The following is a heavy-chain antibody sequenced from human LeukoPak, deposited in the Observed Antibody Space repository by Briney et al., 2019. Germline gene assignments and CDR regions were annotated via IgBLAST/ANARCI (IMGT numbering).Heavy chain of an antibody. CDR2: ISGSGGST. CDR3: AKDQELRITMIVVVVGAFDI. J-gene: IGHJ3*02. CDR1: GFPCSRYA. V-gene: IGHV3-23*01. Sequence: PGGSLRLYRAASGFPCSRYAMSWVRQAPGKGMEWVSAISGSGGSTYYADSVKGRFTISRDNSKNTLYLQMNSLRAEDTAVYYCAKDQELRITMIVVVVGAFDIWGQGTMVTVSS. D-gene: IGHD3-22*01.